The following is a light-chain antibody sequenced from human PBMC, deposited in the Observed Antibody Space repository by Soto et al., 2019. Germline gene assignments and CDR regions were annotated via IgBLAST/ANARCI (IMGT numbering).Light chain of an antibody. Sequence: EIVLTQSPGTLSLSPGERATLSCRASQSVGSRYSAWYQQKPGQAPRLLMYDVSSRAPGIPDRFSGSGSGTDFTLTISRLEPEDFAVYYCQQHCTSPPMYSFGQGTKLEIK. CDR3: QQHCTSPPMYS. V-gene: IGKV3-20*01. CDR2: DVS. CDR1: QSVGSRY. J-gene: IGKJ2*03.